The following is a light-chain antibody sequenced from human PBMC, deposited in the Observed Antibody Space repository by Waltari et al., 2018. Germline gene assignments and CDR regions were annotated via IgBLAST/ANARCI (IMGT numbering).Light chain of an antibody. CDR2: AAS. CDR3: QQRSNWPLT. CDR1: QSVSSH. Sequence: EIVLTQSPATLSLSPGERATLSCRASQSVSSHLTWYQQKPGQAPRLLIYAASNRATGIPARFSGSGSGTDFTLTISSLEPEDFAVYYCQQRSNWPLTFGGGTKVEIK. V-gene: IGKV3-11*01. J-gene: IGKJ4*01.